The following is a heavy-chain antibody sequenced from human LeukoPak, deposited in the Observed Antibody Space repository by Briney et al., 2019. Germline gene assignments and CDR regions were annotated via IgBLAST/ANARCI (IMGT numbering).Heavy chain of an antibody. D-gene: IGHD3-9*01. CDR1: GYTFTGYY. J-gene: IGHJ4*02. CDR3: ARSPYYDILTGYQYYFDY. Sequence: GASVKVSCKASGYTFTGYYMHWVRQAPGQGLEWMGWINPNSGGTNYAQKFQGRVTMTRDTSISTAYMELSRLRSDDTVVYYCARSPYYDILTGYQYYFDYWGQGTLVTVSS. CDR2: INPNSGGT. V-gene: IGHV1-2*02.